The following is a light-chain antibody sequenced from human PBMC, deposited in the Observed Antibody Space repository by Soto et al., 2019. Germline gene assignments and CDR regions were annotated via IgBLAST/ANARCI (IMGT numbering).Light chain of an antibody. CDR3: SSYTSISAVV. V-gene: IGLV2-14*01. CDR1: SSEVGGYNY. Sequence: QSALNQPASVSGSPGQSITISCTGTSSEVGGYNYVSWYQQHPGKAPKLMIYDVSNRPSGVSNRFSGSKSGNTASLTISGLQAEDEADYYCSSYTSISAVVFGGGTKVTVL. CDR2: DVS. J-gene: IGLJ2*01.